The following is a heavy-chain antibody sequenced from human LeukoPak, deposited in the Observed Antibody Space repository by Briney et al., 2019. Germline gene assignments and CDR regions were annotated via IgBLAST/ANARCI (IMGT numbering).Heavy chain of an antibody. J-gene: IGHJ4*02. D-gene: IGHD5-18*01. Sequence: SETLSLTCTVSGGSISSSSYYWGWIRQPPGKGLEWIGSIYHSGSTYYNPSLKSRVTISVDTSKNQFSLKLSSVTAADTAVYYCARDRGQLWLPYFDYWGQGTLVTVSS. CDR3: ARDRGQLWLPYFDY. V-gene: IGHV4-39*07. CDR2: IYHSGST. CDR1: GGSISSSSYY.